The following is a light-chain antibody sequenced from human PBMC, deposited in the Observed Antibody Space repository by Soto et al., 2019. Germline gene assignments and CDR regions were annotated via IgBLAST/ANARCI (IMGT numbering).Light chain of an antibody. CDR3: CSYTTNIAPYV. V-gene: IGLV2-14*03. CDR1: SSDVGGYDY. J-gene: IGLJ1*01. CDR2: DVV. Sequence: QSALTQPASVSGSPGQSITISCTGTSSDVGGYDYVSWYQQHPGKAPTLMIYDVVNRPSGVSSRFSGSKSGNTASLTISGLQAEDEADYYCCSYTTNIAPYVFGTGTKLTVL.